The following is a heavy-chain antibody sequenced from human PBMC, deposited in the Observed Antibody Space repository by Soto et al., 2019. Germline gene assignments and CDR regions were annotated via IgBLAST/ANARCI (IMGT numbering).Heavy chain of an antibody. D-gene: IGHD1-26*01. Sequence: QVQLQESGPGLVKPSETLSLTCTVSGGSISSYYWSWIRQPPGKGLEWIGYIYYSGSTNYNPSLKSRVTISVATSKNQFSLKLSSVTAADTAVYYCARRSGGRGGYFDYWGQGTLVTVSS. CDR3: ARRSGGRGGYFDY. J-gene: IGHJ4*02. CDR1: GGSISSYY. V-gene: IGHV4-59*08. CDR2: IYYSGST.